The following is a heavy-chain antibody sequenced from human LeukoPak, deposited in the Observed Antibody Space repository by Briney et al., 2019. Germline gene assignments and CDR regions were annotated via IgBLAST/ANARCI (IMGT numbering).Heavy chain of an antibody. V-gene: IGHV1-69*05. CDR1: GGTFSSYA. J-gene: IGHJ4*02. CDR2: IIPIFGTA. Sequence: ASVKVSCKASGGTFSSYAISWVRQAPGQGLEWMGGIIPIFGTANYAQKFQGRVTMTRDMSTSTVYMELSSLRSEDTALYYCARGASGPKDYWGQGTLVTISS. CDR3: ARGASGPKDY. D-gene: IGHD1-26*01.